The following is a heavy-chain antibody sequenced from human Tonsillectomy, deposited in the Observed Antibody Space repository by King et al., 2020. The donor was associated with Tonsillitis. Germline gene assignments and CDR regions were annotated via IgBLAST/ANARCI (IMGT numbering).Heavy chain of an antibody. D-gene: IGHD3-10*01. Sequence: VQLVESGGGLVQPGRSLRLSCEASGFTFDDYAMHWVRQAPGKGLEWVSGISWNSGSIDYAVSVTGRFTISRDNAKNSLYLQMSSLRADDTAFYYCAKDKMVRGVIPHFDSWGQGTLVTVSS. J-gene: IGHJ4*02. CDR1: GFTFDDYA. V-gene: IGHV3-9*01. CDR3: AKDKMVRGVIPHFDS. CDR2: ISWNSGSI.